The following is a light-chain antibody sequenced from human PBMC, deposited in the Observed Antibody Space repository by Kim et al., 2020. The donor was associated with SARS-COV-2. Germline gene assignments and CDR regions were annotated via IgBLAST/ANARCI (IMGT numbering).Light chain of an antibody. J-gene: IGLJ2*01. Sequence: PGKTAMITCRGNSLGGKSVHWYQPKPGQAPVLVMYYDRDRPSGIPERFSGSNSGNTATLIISRIEAGDEADYYCQVWDSSSDSVVFGAGTQLTVL. V-gene: IGLV3-21*04. CDR2: YDR. CDR3: QVWDSSSDSVV. CDR1: SLGGKS.